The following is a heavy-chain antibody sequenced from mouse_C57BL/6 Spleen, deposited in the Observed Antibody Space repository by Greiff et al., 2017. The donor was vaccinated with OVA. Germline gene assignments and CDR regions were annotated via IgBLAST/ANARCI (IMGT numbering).Heavy chain of an antibody. J-gene: IGHJ3*01. V-gene: IGHV1-53*01. CDR2: INPSNGGT. D-gene: IGHD2-4*01. Sequence: QVQLQQPGTELVKPGASVKLSCKASGYTFTSYWMHWVKQRPGQGLEWIGNINPSNGGTNYNEKFKSKATLTVDKSSSTAYMQLSSLTSEDSAVYSCARWHYDYDGWFAYWGQGTLVTVSA. CDR3: ARWHYDYDGWFAY. CDR1: GYTFTSYW.